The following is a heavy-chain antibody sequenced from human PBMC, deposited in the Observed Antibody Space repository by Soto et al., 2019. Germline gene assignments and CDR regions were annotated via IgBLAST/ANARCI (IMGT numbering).Heavy chain of an antibody. J-gene: IGHJ6*03. CDR2: IYPGDSDT. V-gene: IGHV5-51*01. Sequence: GESLKISCKGSGYSFTSYWIGWVRQMPGKGLEWMGIIYPGDSDTRYSPSFQGQVTIAAGKSITTAYLKWSRLKASDTAMYYCAIHVEDIVVVPAAIGWNYYYMDVWGKGTTVTVSS. CDR3: AIHVEDIVVVPAAIGWNYYYMDV. CDR1: GYSFTSYW. D-gene: IGHD2-2*01.